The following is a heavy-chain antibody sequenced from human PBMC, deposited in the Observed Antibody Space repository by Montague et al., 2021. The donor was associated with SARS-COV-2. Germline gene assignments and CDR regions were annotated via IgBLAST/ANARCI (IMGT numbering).Heavy chain of an antibody. J-gene: IGHJ4*02. CDR1: GGSISSYY. V-gene: IGHV4-59*08. CDR3: AGHALGYFDWLNEGYFDY. CDR2: IYFSGST. D-gene: IGHD3-9*01. Sequence: SETLSLTCTVSGGSISSYYWSWIRHPPGKGLELIGYIYFSGSTNSNPSLSLQVTIPVATSKTQISLKLSSVTAAATAVYYCAGHALGYFDWLNEGYFDYWGQGTTVTVSS.